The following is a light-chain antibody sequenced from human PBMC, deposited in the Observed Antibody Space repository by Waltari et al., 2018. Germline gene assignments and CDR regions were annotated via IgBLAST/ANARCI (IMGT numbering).Light chain of an antibody. CDR1: QNIGSN. CDR3: QQIYSTPAPT. Sequence: DIQMTQSPSSLSASVGDRVTITCRANQNIGSNVNWYQVKEGKAPELLIYTASRLQIGVPARYSGSGSGTDFTLTISSLQPEDFATYYCQQIYSTPAPTFGGGTKVEI. V-gene: IGKV1-39*01. CDR2: TAS. J-gene: IGKJ4*01.